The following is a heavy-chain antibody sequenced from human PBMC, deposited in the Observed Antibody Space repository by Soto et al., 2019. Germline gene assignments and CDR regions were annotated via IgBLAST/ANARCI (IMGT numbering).Heavy chain of an antibody. CDR3: ARHGDYCDY. CDR1: GFTFSSYG. CDR2: IWYDGSNK. Sequence: QVQLVESGGGVVQPGRSLRLSCAASGFTFSSYGMHWVRQAPGKGLEWVAVIWYDGSNKYYADSVKGRFTISKDNSKNTLYLQMNSLRAEDTAVYYCARHGDYCDYWGQGTLVTVSS. J-gene: IGHJ4*02. D-gene: IGHD4-17*01. V-gene: IGHV3-33*01.